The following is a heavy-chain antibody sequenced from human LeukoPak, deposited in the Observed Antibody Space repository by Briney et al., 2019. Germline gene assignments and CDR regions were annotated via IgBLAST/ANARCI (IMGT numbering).Heavy chain of an antibody. J-gene: IGHJ3*02. CDR1: GFTFRSYW. Sequence: GALRLSCAASGFTFRSYWMTWVRQYLGKGLEWVANIKQDGSETYYADSVKGRFTISRDNAKRSLYLQMNSLRAEDTAVYYCARDGELGSPADADIWGQGTMVTVSS. CDR2: IKQDGSET. CDR3: ARDGELGSPADADI. V-gene: IGHV3-7*01. D-gene: IGHD1-26*01.